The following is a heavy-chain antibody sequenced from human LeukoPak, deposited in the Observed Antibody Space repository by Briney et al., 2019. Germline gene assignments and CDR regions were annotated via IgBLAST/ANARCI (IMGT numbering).Heavy chain of an antibody. Sequence: GGSLRLSCAASGFTFSSYGMHWVRQAPGKGLEWVAFIRYDGSNKYYADSVKGRFTISRDNSKNTLYLQMNSLRAEDTAVYYCAKDKWLVNLFDYWGQGTLVTVSS. CDR2: IRYDGSNK. J-gene: IGHJ4*02. D-gene: IGHD6-19*01. CDR3: AKDKWLVNLFDY. V-gene: IGHV3-30*02. CDR1: GFTFSSYG.